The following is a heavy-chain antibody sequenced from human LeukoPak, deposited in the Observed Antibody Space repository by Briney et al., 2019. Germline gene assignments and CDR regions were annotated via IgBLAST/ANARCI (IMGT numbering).Heavy chain of an antibody. CDR1: GFTFSSHW. CDR3: TRDHSPSEYTNYERAYYYGMDV. J-gene: IGHJ6*02. CDR2: ISSDGSTT. V-gene: IGHV3-74*01. D-gene: IGHD1-7*01. Sequence: PGGSLRLSCAASGFTFSSHWMHWVRQAPGKGLVWISRISSDGSTTDYADSVKGRFTISRDSAKKTLYLQMHSLRADDSAVYYCTRDHSPSEYTNYERAYYYGMDVWGQGTTVTVSS.